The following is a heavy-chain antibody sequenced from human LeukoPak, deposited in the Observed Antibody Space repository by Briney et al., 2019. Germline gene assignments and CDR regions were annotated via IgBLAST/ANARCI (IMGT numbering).Heavy chain of an antibody. CDR2: ISSSSSII. CDR3: ARDRDSSGYYAAFHI. D-gene: IGHD3-22*01. V-gene: IGHV3-48*02. J-gene: IGHJ3*02. CDR1: GFTFSSYS. Sequence: GGSLRLSCAASGFTFSSYSMNWGRQAPGKGLEWLSYISSSSSIIYYADSVKGRFTISRDNAKNSLYLQMNSLRDEDTAVYYCARDRDSSGYYAAFHIWGQGTMVTVSS.